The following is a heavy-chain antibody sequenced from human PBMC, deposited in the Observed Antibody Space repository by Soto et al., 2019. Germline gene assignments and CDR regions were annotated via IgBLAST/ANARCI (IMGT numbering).Heavy chain of an antibody. J-gene: IGHJ3*02. V-gene: IGHV1-18*01. CDR1: GYTFTSYG. CDR3: ARDPRETTHDAFDI. Sequence: GASVKVSCKASGYTFTSYGISWGRQAPGQGLEWMGWISAYNGNTNYAQKLQGRVTMTTDTSTSTAYMELRSLRSDDTAVYYCARDPRETTHDAFDIWGQGTMVTVSS. CDR2: ISAYNGNT. D-gene: IGHD1-7*01.